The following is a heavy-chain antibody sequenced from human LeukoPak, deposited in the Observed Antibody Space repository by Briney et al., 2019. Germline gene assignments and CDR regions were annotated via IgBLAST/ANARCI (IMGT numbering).Heavy chain of an antibody. Sequence: SETLSLTCTVSGGSISSSSYYWNWIRQPAGKGLEWIGRLYTSGSTNYNPSLKSRVTISVDTSKNQFSLKLSSVTAADTAVYYCARSGGIAATIFFDYWGQGTLVTVSS. CDR3: ARSGGIAATIFFDY. D-gene: IGHD5-24*01. CDR2: LYTSGST. CDR1: GGSISSSSYY. V-gene: IGHV4-61*02. J-gene: IGHJ4*02.